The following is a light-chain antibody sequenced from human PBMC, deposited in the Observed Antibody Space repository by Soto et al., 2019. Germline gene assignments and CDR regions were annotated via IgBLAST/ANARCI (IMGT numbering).Light chain of an antibody. Sequence: QSALTQPRSVSGSPGQSVIISCTGTSSDIGRYNFVSWYQQHPGKAPHLLIFDVTKRPSGVPDRFSGSRSGNTASLTISGLQADDEADFYCCSYAGTYTYVFGTGTKVTVL. CDR1: SSDIGRYNF. CDR2: DVT. CDR3: CSYAGTYTYV. J-gene: IGLJ1*01. V-gene: IGLV2-11*01.